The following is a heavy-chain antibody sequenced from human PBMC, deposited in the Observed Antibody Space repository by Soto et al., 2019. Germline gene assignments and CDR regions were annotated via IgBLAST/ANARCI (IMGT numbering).Heavy chain of an antibody. CDR1: GFTFSDYA. D-gene: IGHD6-19*01. CDR2: VSHDGRNT. Sequence: VQLVESGGGVVQPGRSLRLSCAASGFTFSDYAMHWVRQAPGKGREWVAVVSHDGRNTHYADSVKGRFTISRDSSKNTVSLDMTILRAEDTAVDYCSKGGRQWLVTSDFNYWGQGARVTVSS. CDR3: SKGGRQWLVTSDFNY. J-gene: IGHJ4*02. V-gene: IGHV3-30*18.